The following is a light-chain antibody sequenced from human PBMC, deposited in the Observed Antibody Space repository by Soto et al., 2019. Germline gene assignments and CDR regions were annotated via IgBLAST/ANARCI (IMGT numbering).Light chain of an antibody. CDR3: QQYDSSPRT. J-gene: IGKJ1*01. V-gene: IGKV3-20*01. CDR2: GAF. CDR1: QSVSSSY. Sequence: EIVLTQSPETLSLSPGDRATLSCRASQSVSSSYLAWYQQKPGQPPRLLIYGAFSRAAGVPDRFSGSGSGPDFTLTISRLEPEDFAMYYCQQYDSSPRTFGQGTKVEIK.